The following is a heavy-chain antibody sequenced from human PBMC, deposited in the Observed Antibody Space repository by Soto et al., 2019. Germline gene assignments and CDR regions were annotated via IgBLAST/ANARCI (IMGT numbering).Heavy chain of an antibody. Sequence: GGSLRLSCAASGFIFNSYWMSWVRQAPGKGLEWVANIKQDGSETYNVDSVNGRFTISRDNARNSVYLQMDSLRAEDTAVYYCARVAIHATRPFDYWGQGTLVTV. J-gene: IGHJ4*02. CDR3: ARVAIHATRPFDY. D-gene: IGHD2-15*01. V-gene: IGHV3-7*01. CDR1: GFIFNSYW. CDR2: IKQDGSET.